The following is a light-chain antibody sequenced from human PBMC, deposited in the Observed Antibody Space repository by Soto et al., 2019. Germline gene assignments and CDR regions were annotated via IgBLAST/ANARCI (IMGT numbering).Light chain of an antibody. CDR3: SSYTSSSTLV. CDR1: SSDVGGYDF. CDR2: DVT. Sequence: QAASVSGSPGQSITISCTGTSSDVGGYDFVSWYQQHPGKAPKLMIYDVTNRPSGVSNRFSGSKSGNTASLTISGLQAEDEADYYCSSYTSSSTLVFGGGTKLT. V-gene: IGLV2-14*03. J-gene: IGLJ2*01.